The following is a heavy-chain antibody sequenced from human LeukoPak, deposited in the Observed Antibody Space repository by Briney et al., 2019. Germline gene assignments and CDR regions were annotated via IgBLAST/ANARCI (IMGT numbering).Heavy chain of an antibody. Sequence: GGSLRLSCAASGFTFSSYAMHWVRQAPGKGLEWVSTINWNGGSTGYADSVKGRFTISRDNAKDSLYLQMNSLRAEDTALYYCARDRAATITGFDYWGQGTLVTVSS. D-gene: IGHD5-12*01. J-gene: IGHJ4*02. V-gene: IGHV3-20*04. CDR3: ARDRAATITGFDY. CDR1: GFTFSSYA. CDR2: INWNGGST.